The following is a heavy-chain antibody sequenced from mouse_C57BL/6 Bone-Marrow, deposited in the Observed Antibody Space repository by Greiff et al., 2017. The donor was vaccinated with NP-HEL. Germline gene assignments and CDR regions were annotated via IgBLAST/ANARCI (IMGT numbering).Heavy chain of an antibody. V-gene: IGHV3-8*01. Sequence: DVQLQESGPGLAKPSQTLSLTCSVTGYSITSDYWTWIRKFPGNKLEYMGYISYSGSTYYNPSLKSRISITRDTSKNQYYMQLYSVTSEDTATYYCAKSPLRAMYYWGQGTSVTVSS. CDR2: ISYSGST. CDR3: AKSPLRAMYY. CDR1: GYSITSDY. J-gene: IGHJ4*01.